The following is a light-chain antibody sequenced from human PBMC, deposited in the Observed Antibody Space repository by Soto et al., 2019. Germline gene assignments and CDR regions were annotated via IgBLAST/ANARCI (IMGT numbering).Light chain of an antibody. J-gene: IGKJ5*01. CDR1: QSISSY. CDR3: QQSYSTPF. V-gene: IGKV1-39*01. CDR2: AAS. Sequence: DIQMTQSPSSLSASVGDRVTITCRASQSISSYLNWYQQKPGKAPKLLIYAASSLQSGVPSRFSGCGSGTDFTLTISSLQPEDFATYYCQQSYSTPFFGQGTRLEIK.